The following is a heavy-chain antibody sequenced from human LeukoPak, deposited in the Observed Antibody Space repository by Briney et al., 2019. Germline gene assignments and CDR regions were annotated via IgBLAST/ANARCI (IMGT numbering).Heavy chain of an antibody. CDR1: GFTFSTYA. V-gene: IGHV3-23*01. J-gene: IGHJ4*02. Sequence: GGSLRLSCAPSGFTFSTYAMTWARQAPGKGLEWVSAIMHSGGSTYYADSVKGRFTISRDNSKNTLYLQMNSLRAADSALYYCARIGLTTGMLPDYWGQGTLVTVSS. D-gene: IGHD1-1*01. CDR2: IMHSGGST. CDR3: ARIGLTTGMLPDY.